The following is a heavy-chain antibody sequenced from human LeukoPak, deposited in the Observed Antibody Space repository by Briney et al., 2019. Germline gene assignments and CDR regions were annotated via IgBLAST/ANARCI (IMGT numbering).Heavy chain of an antibody. J-gene: IGHJ6*02. Sequence: PGGSLRLSCAASGFTFSSYGMHWVRQAPGKGLEWVAVIWYDGSNKYYADSVKGRFTISRDNSKNTLYLQMNSLRAEDTAVYYCARDLTYYYDSSGHYYYGMDVWGQGTTVTVSS. D-gene: IGHD3-22*01. CDR3: ARDLTYYYDSSGHYYYGMDV. CDR2: IWYDGSNK. CDR1: GFTFSSYG. V-gene: IGHV3-33*01.